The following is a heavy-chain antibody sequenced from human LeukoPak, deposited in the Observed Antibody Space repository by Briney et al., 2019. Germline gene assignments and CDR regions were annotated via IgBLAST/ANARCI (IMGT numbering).Heavy chain of an antibody. J-gene: IGHJ4*02. CDR1: GGTFSSYA. V-gene: IGHV1-69*13. Sequence: SVKVSCKASGGTFSSYAISWVRQAPGQGLEWMGGIIPIFGTANYAEKFQGRVTITADESTSTAYMQLSSLRSEDTAVYYCARSPHYMVRGVIRSPFYYWGQGTLVTVSS. CDR2: IIPIFGTA. D-gene: IGHD3-10*01. CDR3: ARSPHYMVRGVIRSPFYY.